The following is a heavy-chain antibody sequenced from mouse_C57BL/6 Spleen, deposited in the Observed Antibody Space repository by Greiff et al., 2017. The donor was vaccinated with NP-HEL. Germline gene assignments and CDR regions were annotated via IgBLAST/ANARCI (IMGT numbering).Heavy chain of an antibody. D-gene: IGHD1-1*01. J-gene: IGHJ3*01. V-gene: IGHV14-4*01. Sequence: EVQLQQSGAELVRPGASVKLSCTASGFNIKDDYMHWVKQRPEQGLEWIGWIDPENGDTEYASKFQGKATITADTSSNTAYLQLSSLTSEDTAVYYCTTSQLFPAWFAYWGQGTLVTVSA. CDR3: TTSQLFPAWFAY. CDR1: GFNIKDDY. CDR2: IDPENGDT.